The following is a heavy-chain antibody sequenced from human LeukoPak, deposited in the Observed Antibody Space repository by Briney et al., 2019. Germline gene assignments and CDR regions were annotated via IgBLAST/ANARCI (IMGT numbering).Heavy chain of an antibody. J-gene: IGHJ4*02. CDR3: AREGSSWYSGGDTPFDY. CDR2: IIPIFGTA. V-gene: IGHV1-69*06. Sequence: ASVKVSCKASGGTFSSYAISWVRQAPGQGLEWMGGIIPIFGTANYAQKFQGRVTITADKSTSTAYMELSSLRSEDTAVYYCAREGSSWYSGGDTPFDYWGQGTLVTVSS. D-gene: IGHD6-13*01. CDR1: GGTFSSYA.